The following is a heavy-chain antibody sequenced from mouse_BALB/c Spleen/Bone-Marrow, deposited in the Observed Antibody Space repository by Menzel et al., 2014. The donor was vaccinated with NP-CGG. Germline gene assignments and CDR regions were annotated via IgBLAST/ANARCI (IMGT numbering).Heavy chain of an antibody. CDR3: ARGTTSVRYFDY. CDR1: GFTFSSFG. J-gene: IGHJ1*01. Sequence: EVHLVESGGGLVQPVGSRKLSCAASGFTFSSFGMHWIRQAPEKGLEWVAYINGGSNTIYYADTVKGRFTISRDNPKNTLFLQMTSLRSEDTAMYFCARGTTSVRYFDYWGAGTTVTVSS. V-gene: IGHV5-17*02. D-gene: IGHD1-1*01. CDR2: INGGSNTI.